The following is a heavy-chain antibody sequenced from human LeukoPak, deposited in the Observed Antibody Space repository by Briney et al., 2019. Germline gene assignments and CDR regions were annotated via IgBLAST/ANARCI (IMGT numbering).Heavy chain of an antibody. V-gene: IGHV3-73*01. J-gene: IGHJ4*02. CDR2: IRSKANSYAT. CDR3: TTFLNCSSTSCYGTGDYFDY. Sequence: GGSLRLSCAASGFTFSGSAMHWVRQASGKGLGWVGRIRSKANSYATAYAASVKGRFTISRDDSKNTAYLQMNSLKTEDTAVYYCTTFLNCSSTSCYGTGDYFDYWGQGTLVTVSS. CDR1: GFTFSGSA. D-gene: IGHD2-2*01.